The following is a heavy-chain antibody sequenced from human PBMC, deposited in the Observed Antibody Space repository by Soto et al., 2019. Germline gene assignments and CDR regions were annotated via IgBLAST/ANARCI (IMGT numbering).Heavy chain of an antibody. Sequence: GGSLRLSCAASGFTFSGSAMHWVRQASGKGLEWVGRIRSKANSYATAYAASVKGRFTISRDDSKNTAYLQMNSLKTEDTAVYYCTRQAPWELPPGRLFDYWGQGTLVTVSS. CDR1: GFTFSGSA. CDR3: TRQAPWELPPGRLFDY. D-gene: IGHD1-26*01. J-gene: IGHJ4*02. CDR2: IRSKANSYAT. V-gene: IGHV3-73*01.